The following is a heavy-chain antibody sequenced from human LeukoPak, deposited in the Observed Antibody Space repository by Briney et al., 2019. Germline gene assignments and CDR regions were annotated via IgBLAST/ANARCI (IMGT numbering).Heavy chain of an antibody. Sequence: GGSLRLSCAASGFTFSSYGMHWVRQAPGKGLEWVVFIRYDGTTEYYADSVRGRFTISRDNAKNSLYLQMNSLRAEDTAVYYCARYSSRGWYFDLWGRGALVTVSS. CDR2: IRYDGTTE. J-gene: IGHJ2*01. D-gene: IGHD6-13*01. CDR1: GFTFSSYG. CDR3: ARYSSRGWYFDL. V-gene: IGHV3-30*02.